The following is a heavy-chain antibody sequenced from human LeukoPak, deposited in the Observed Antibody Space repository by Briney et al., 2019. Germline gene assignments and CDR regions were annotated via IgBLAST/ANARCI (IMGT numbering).Heavy chain of an antibody. D-gene: IGHD1-14*01. V-gene: IGHV4-39*07. CDR2: IYDSGST. Sequence: SETLSLTCTVSGGSISSSSYYWGWIRQPPGKGLEWIGSIYDSGSTYYNPSRKSRVTVSVDTSKNQFSLKLSSVTAADTAVYYWAREGGTGAFDIWGQGTMVTVSP. CDR3: AREGGTGAFDI. CDR1: GGSISSSSYY. J-gene: IGHJ3*02.